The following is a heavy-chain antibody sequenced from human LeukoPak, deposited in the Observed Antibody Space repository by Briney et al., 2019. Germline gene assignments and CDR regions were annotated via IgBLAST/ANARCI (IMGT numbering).Heavy chain of an antibody. D-gene: IGHD3-22*01. J-gene: IGHJ4*02. V-gene: IGHV3-23*01. CDR3: AKDSSAYYYYFDY. CDR1: GFTFSSYA. CDR2: ISGSGGST. Sequence: AGGSLRLSCAASGFTFSSYAMSWVRQAPGRGLEWVSAISGSGGSTYYADSVKGRFTISRDNSKNTLYLQMNSLRAEDTAVYYCAKDSSAYYYYFDYWGQGTLVTVSS.